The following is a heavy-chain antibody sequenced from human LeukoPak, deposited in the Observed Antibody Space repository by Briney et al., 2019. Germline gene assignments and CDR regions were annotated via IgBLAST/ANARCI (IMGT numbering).Heavy chain of an antibody. J-gene: IGHJ3*01. Sequence: GASVKVSCKASGYTFTGYYMHWVRQAPGQGLEWMGWINPNNGVTSYAQKFQGRVTMTRDTSIRTAYMELSSLRSDDTAVYYCARAGWWELPRSAFDLWGQGTMVTVSS. CDR2: INPNNGVT. D-gene: IGHD1-26*01. CDR1: GYTFTGYY. V-gene: IGHV1-2*02. CDR3: ARAGWWELPRSAFDL.